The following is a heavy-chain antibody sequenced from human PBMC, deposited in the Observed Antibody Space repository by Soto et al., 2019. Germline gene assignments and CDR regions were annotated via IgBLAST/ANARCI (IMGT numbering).Heavy chain of an antibody. CDR3: AIVVAGSTDAFDI. Sequence: QVQLVQSGAEVKKPGASVKVSCKASGYTFTSYYMHWVRQAPGQGLEWMGIINPSGGSTSYAQKFQGGVTMTRDTSTSTVYMELSSLRSEDTAVYYCAIVVAGSTDAFDIWGQGTMVTVSS. CDR1: GYTFTSYY. J-gene: IGHJ3*02. V-gene: IGHV1-46*03. CDR2: INPSGGST. D-gene: IGHD6-19*01.